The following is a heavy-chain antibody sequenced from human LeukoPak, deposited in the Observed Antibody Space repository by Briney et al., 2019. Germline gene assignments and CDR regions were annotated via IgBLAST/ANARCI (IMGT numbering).Heavy chain of an antibody. J-gene: IGHJ6*02. Sequence: GGSLRLSCAASGFTFDDYAMHWVRQAPGKGLEWVSGISWKSGSIGYVDSVKGRFTISRDNAKNSLYLQMNSLRAEDTALYYCAKDWAVRGAGMDVWGQGTTVTVSS. D-gene: IGHD3-10*01. CDR2: ISWKSGSI. CDR1: GFTFDDYA. CDR3: AKDWAVRGAGMDV. V-gene: IGHV3-9*01.